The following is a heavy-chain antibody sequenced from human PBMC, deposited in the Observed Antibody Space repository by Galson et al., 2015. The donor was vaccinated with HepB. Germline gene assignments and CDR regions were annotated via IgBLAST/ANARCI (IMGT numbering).Heavy chain of an antibody. D-gene: IGHD2-2*02. V-gene: IGHV1-2*02. Sequence: SVKVSCKASGYNFAAYYVQWMRQAPGQGLEWVGSINPNTGYSNYAPTFEGRVTMTTDTSINTAYMEVSRLRSDDAAFYYCTRWDCGNTRCYIGGDYWGQGTLVIVSS. J-gene: IGHJ4*02. CDR3: TRWDCGNTRCYIGGDY. CDR1: GYNFAAYY. CDR2: INPNTGYS.